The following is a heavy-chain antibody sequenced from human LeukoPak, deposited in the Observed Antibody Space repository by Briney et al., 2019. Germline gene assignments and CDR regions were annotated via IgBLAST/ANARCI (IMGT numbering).Heavy chain of an antibody. CDR1: GFTFSHYG. CDR3: AKDAQRGFDYSNSLDK. Sequence: GGSLRLSCATSGFTFSHYGMHWVRQAPGKGLEWVAVIWSDGTNRYCGDPVKGRFTISRDNFQRTVYLQMDNLRAEDTAVYYCAKDAQRGFDYSNSLDKWGQGTLVTVSS. J-gene: IGHJ4*02. CDR2: IWSDGTNR. V-gene: IGHV3-33*06. D-gene: IGHD4-11*01.